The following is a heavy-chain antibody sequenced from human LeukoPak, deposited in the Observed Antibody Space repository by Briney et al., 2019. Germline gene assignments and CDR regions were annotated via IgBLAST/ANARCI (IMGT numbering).Heavy chain of an antibody. Sequence: ASVKVSCKASGYTFTSYYMHWVRQAPGQGLEWMGWINPNSGGTNYAQKSQGRVTMTRDTSISTAYMELSRLRSDDTAVYYCARPITGTTSRFDPWGQGTLVTVSS. CDR3: ARPITGTTSRFDP. J-gene: IGHJ5*02. V-gene: IGHV1-2*02. D-gene: IGHD1-7*01. CDR2: INPNSGGT. CDR1: GYTFTSYY.